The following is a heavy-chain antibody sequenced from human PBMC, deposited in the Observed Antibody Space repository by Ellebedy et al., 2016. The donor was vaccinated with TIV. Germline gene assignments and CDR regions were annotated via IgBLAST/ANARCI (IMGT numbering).Heavy chain of an antibody. D-gene: IGHD3-16*02. CDR1: GGSISSSNW. J-gene: IGHJ4*02. Sequence: MPSETLSLTCAVSGGSISSSNWWSWVRQPPGKGLEWIGEIYHSGSTNYNPSLKSRVTISVDKSKNQFSLKLSSVTAADTAVYYCAREGLRLGELSSPFDYWGQGTLVTVSS. CDR3: AREGLRLGELSSPFDY. CDR2: IYHSGST. V-gene: IGHV4-4*02.